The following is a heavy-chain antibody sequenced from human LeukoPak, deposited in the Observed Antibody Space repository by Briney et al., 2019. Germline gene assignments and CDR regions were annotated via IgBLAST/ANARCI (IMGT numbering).Heavy chain of an antibody. CDR3: ARQDGYGLYYFDY. Sequence: GESLKISCKGSGYSFSDYWIGWVRQMPGKGLEWVGIIYPANSDTRYSPSFQGQVTISADKSTTTAYLQWNTLKASDAAMYYCARQDGYGLYYFDYWGQGTLVTVSS. CDR2: IYPANSDT. D-gene: IGHD3-10*01. V-gene: IGHV5-51*01. CDR1: GYSFSDYW. J-gene: IGHJ4*02.